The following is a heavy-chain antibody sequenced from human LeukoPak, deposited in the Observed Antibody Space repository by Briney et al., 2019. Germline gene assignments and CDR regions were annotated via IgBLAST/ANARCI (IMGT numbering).Heavy chain of an antibody. D-gene: IGHD6-19*01. CDR3: ARPLQTVAGTDDAFDI. CDR1: GYTFTTYN. Sequence: ASVKVSCKASGYTFTTYNINWVRQAPGQGLEWMGWISGYNGNTNYAQKLQGRVTMTTDTSTSTAYMELRSLKSDDTAVYYCARPLQTVAGTDDAFDIWGQGTMVTVSS. V-gene: IGHV1-18*01. CDR2: ISGYNGNT. J-gene: IGHJ3*02.